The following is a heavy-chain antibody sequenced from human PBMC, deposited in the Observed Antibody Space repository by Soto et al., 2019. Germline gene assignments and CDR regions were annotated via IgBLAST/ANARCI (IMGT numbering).Heavy chain of an antibody. CDR1: GGSFSGYY. J-gene: IGHJ4*02. D-gene: IGHD3-9*01. Sequence: PSETLSLTCAVYGGSFSGYYWSWIRQPPGKGLEWIGEINHSGSTNYNPSLKSRVTISVDTSKNQFSLKLSSVTAADTAVYYCARVHYDILTGYYYFDYWGQGTLVTVSS. CDR2: INHSGST. CDR3: ARVHYDILTGYYYFDY. V-gene: IGHV4-34*01.